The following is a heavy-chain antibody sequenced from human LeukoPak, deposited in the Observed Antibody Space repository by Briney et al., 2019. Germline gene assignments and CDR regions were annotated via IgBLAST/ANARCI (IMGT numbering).Heavy chain of an antibody. J-gene: IGHJ3*02. Sequence: PGGSLRLSCAASGFTFSSYSMNWVRQAPGKGLEWVSYISSSSSTIYYADSVKGRFTISRDNAKNSLYLQMNSLRAEDTAVYYCARGGWYGQDAFDIWGQGIMVTVSS. V-gene: IGHV3-48*01. CDR1: GFTFSSYS. CDR3: ARGGWYGQDAFDI. D-gene: IGHD6-19*01. CDR2: ISSSSSTI.